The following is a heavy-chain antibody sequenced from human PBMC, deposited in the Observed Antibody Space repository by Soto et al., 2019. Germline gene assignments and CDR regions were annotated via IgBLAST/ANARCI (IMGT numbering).Heavy chain of an antibody. D-gene: IGHD3-16*01. CDR1: GGSISSGGYY. Sequence: QVQLQESGPGLVKPSQTLSLTCTVSGGSISSGGYYWSWIRQHPGKGLEWIGYIYYSGSTYYNPSLKSRVTISVDTSKNQFSRKLSSVTAADTAVYYCARAGDVRVPNWFDPWGQGTLVTVSS. CDR2: IYYSGST. J-gene: IGHJ5*02. V-gene: IGHV4-31*03. CDR3: ARAGDVRVPNWFDP.